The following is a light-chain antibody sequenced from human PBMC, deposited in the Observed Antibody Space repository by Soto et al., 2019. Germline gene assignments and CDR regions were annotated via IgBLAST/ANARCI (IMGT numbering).Light chain of an antibody. CDR3: QQYNSYSPLT. J-gene: IGKJ4*01. Sequence: DIQMAQSPSRLSASVGHRVIISCRDSQSISSWLAWYQQKPGKAPKLLIYKASGLESGVPSRFSGSGSGTDFTLTISSLQPDDFATYYCQQYNSYSPLTFGGGTKV. V-gene: IGKV1-5*03. CDR2: KAS. CDR1: QSISSW.